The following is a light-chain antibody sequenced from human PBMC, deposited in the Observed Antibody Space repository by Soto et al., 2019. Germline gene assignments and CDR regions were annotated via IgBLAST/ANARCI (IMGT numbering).Light chain of an antibody. CDR3: MQALQSPLA. CDR2: LGS. Sequence: DIVVTQSPLSLPVTPGEPASISCRSSQSLLHSNGYNYLDWYLQKPGQSPQLLIHLGSYRASGVPDRFSGSGSGTDFTLKISRVEAEDVGLYYCMQALQSPLAVGQGTKVDSK. V-gene: IGKV2-28*01. J-gene: IGKJ1*01. CDR1: QSLLHSNGYNY.